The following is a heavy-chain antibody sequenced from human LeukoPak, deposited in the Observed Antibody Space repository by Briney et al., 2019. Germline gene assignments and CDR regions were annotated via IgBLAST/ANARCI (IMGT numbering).Heavy chain of an antibody. J-gene: IGHJ4*02. CDR3: ARHVRSSGLDY. D-gene: IGHD3-22*01. CDR1: GGSISSYY. Sequence: SETLSLTCTVSGGSISSYYWSWIRQPPGKGLEWIGYIYYSGSTNYNPSLKSRVTISVDTSKNQFSLKLSSVTAADAAVYYCARHVRSSGLDYWAREPWSPSPQ. CDR2: IYYSGST. V-gene: IGHV4-59*08.